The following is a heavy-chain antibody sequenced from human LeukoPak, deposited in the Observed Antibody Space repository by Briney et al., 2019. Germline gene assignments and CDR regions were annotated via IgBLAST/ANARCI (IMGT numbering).Heavy chain of an antibody. V-gene: IGHV3-74*01. J-gene: IGHJ4*02. Sequence: GGSLRLSCTASGFTFSNYWMHWARQAPGKGLVWVSRVSRDGTNTNYADSVKGRFTISRDNAKNSLYLQMNSLGAEDTAVYYCASLDYWGQGTLVTVSS. CDR2: VSRDGTNT. CDR1: GFTFSNYW. CDR3: ASLDY.